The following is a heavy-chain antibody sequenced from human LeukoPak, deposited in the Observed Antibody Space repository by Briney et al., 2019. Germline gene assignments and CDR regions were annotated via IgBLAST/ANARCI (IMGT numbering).Heavy chain of an antibody. CDR3: ARYATMVRGVNNWFDP. D-gene: IGHD3-10*01. CDR2: MNPNSGNT. V-gene: IGHV1-8*03. Sequence: GASVKVSCKASGYTFTSYDINWVRQATGQGLEWMGWMNPNSGNTGYAQKFQGRVTITRNTSISTAYMELSSLRSEDTAVYYCARYATMVRGVNNWFDPWGQGTLVTVSS. J-gene: IGHJ5*02. CDR1: GYTFTSYD.